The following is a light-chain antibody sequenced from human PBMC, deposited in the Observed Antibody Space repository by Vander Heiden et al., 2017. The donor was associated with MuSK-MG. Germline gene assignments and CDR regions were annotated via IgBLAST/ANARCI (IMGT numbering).Light chain of an antibody. CDR2: AAS. Sequence: DHQMTQPPSSLSASVGDRVTITCRASQSISSYLNWYQQKPGKAPKLLIYAASSLQSGVTSRFSGSGSGTDFTLTISSLQPEDFATYYCQQGYSSLLTFGQGTKVDIK. V-gene: IGKV1-39*01. J-gene: IGKJ4*01. CDR1: QSISSY. CDR3: QQGYSSLLT.